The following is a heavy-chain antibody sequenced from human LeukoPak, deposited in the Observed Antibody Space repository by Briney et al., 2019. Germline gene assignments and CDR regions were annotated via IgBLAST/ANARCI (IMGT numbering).Heavy chain of an antibody. J-gene: IGHJ4*02. CDR1: GFTFSSYE. D-gene: IGHD2-15*01. Sequence: GGSLRLSCAASGFTFSSYEMNWVRQAPGKGLEWVSYIGSSGTTLYYADSVKGRFTISRDNAKNSLYLQMNSLRAEDTAVYYCARDRRFCSGGDCYLDYWGRGTLSPSPQ. CDR3: ARDRRFCSGGDCYLDY. V-gene: IGHV3-48*03. CDR2: IGSSGTTL.